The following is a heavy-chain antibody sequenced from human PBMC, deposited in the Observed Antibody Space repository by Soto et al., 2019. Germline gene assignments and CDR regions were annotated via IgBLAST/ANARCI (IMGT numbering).Heavy chain of an antibody. D-gene: IGHD3-3*01. V-gene: IGHV4-59*01. CDR2: IYYSGST. CDR1: GGSISSYY. J-gene: IGHJ6*03. Sequence: SETLSLTCTVSGGSISSYYWSWIRQPPGKGLEWIGYIYYSGSTNYNPSLKSRVTISVDTSKNQFSLKLSSVTAADTAVYYCAGPSAFTNYYYYMDVWGKGTTVTVSS. CDR3: AGPSAFTNYYYYMDV.